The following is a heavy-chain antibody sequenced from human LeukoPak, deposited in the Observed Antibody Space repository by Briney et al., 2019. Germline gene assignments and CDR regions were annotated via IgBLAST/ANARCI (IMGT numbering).Heavy chain of an antibody. Sequence: SETLTLPCTVSSGSISRYYWSWIRQPPQKGLEWSVYIYYSESNNFNPSLKSRVNISQDTSKNQVSLTLSPVTAAGTAVYYCARGYSYGWENYFDYWGQGTLVTVSS. CDR3: ARGYSYGWENYFDY. CDR2: IYYSESN. D-gene: IGHD5-18*01. J-gene: IGHJ4*02. V-gene: IGHV4-59*12. CDR1: SGSISRYY.